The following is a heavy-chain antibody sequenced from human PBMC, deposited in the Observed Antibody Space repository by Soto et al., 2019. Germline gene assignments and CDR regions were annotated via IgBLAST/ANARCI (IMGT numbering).Heavy chain of an antibody. V-gene: IGHV4-61*05. CDR3: ARRWGRTFDY. CDR2: IYYSGST. Sequence: SETLSLTCTVSGGSMSTSDYYWGWIRQTPGKGLEWIGYIYYSGSTNYNPSLKSRVTISVDTSKNQFSLKLSSVTAADTAVYYCARRWGRTFDYWGQGTLVTVSS. CDR1: GGSMSTSDYY. J-gene: IGHJ4*02. D-gene: IGHD7-27*01.